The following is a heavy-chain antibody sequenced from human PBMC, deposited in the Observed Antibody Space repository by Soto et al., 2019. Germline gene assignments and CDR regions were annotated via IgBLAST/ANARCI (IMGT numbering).Heavy chain of an antibody. Sequence: ASETLSLTCTVSGGSISSSSYYWSWIRQPPGRGLEWIGYIYNTGSTNYNPSLKSRVTISVDTSKNQFSLKLSSVTAADTAVYYCASRNYYGSGSYHYYFDYWGQGTLVTVSS. CDR1: GGSISSSSYY. CDR3: ASRNYYGSGSYHYYFDY. J-gene: IGHJ4*02. CDR2: IYNTGST. V-gene: IGHV4-61*05. D-gene: IGHD3-10*01.